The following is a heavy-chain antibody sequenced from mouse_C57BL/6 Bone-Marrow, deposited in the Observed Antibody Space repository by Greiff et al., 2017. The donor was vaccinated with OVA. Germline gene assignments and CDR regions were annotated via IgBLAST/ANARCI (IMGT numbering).Heavy chain of an antibody. D-gene: IGHD2-2*01. V-gene: IGHV2-2*01. CDR1: GFSLTSYG. J-gene: IGHJ4*01. Sequence: VQLQQSGPGLVQPSQRLSITCTVSGFSLTSYGVHWVRQSPGKGLEWLGVIWSGGSTDYNAAFISRLSISKDNSKSQVFFKMNSLQADDTAIYYCARNLGVTTLYYYAMDYWGQGTSVTVSS. CDR2: IWSGGST. CDR3: ARNLGVTTLYYYAMDY.